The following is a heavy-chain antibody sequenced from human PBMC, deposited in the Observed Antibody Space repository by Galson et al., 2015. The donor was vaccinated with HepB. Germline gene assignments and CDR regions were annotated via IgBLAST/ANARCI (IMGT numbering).Heavy chain of an antibody. J-gene: IGHJ4*02. D-gene: IGHD3-3*01. CDR1: GGSISSRTSY. CDR2: ISDSGNT. CDR3: ARDSHYDFWSGYFDY. Sequence: SETLSLTCTVSGGSISSRTSYWGWIRQPPGKGLEWIGSISDSGNTHNNPSLKSRVTMSVDTSKNHFSLELSSVTAADTAVYYCARDSHYDFWSGYFDYWGQGTLVTVSS. V-gene: IGHV4-39*07.